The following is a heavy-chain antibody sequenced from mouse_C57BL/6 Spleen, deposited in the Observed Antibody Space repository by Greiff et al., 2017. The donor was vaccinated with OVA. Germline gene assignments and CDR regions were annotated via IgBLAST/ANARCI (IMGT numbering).Heavy chain of an antibody. CDR1: GFTFSNYW. J-gene: IGHJ1*03. Sequence: DVKLVESGGGLVQPGGSMKLSCVASGFTFSNYWMNWVRQSPEKGLEWVAQIRLKSDNYATHYAESVKGRFTISRDDSKSSVYLQMNNLRAEDTGIYYCTKLADWYFDVWGTGTTVTVSS. D-gene: IGHD4-1*01. CDR2: IRLKSDNYAT. CDR3: TKLADWYFDV. V-gene: IGHV6-3*01.